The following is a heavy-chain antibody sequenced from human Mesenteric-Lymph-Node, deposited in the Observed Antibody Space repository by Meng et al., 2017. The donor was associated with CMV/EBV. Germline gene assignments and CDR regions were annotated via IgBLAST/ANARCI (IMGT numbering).Heavy chain of an antibody. Sequence: SETLSLTCTVSGGSISSYYWSWIRQPPGKGLEWIGWIYYNGATNYNPSLRSRVTLSLDTSKDQFSLRLSSVTAADTAVYYCARGITIFGVVIVPYYYYGMDVWGQGTTVTVSS. CDR2: IYYNGAT. V-gene: IGHV4-59*12. D-gene: IGHD3-3*01. CDR1: GGSISSYY. CDR3: ARGITIFGVVIVPYYYYGMDV. J-gene: IGHJ6*02.